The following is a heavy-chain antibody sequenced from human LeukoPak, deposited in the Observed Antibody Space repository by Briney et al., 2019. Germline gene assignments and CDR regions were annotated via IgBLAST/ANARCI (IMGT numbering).Heavy chain of an antibody. CDR2: ISYDGSNK. CDR1: GFTFSSYA. D-gene: IGHD3-10*01. V-gene: IGHV3-30-3*01. CDR3: ARDFKITMVRGVMALGDY. J-gene: IGHJ4*02. Sequence: PGGSLRLSCAASGFTFSSYAMHWVRQAPGKGLEWVAVISYDGSNKYYADSVKGRFTISRDNSKNTLYLQMNSLRAEDTAVYYCARDFKITMVRGVMALGDYWGQGTLVTVSS.